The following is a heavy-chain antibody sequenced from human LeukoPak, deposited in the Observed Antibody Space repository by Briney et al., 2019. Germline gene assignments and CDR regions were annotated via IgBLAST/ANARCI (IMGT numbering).Heavy chain of an antibody. D-gene: IGHD6-13*01. CDR2: ISAYTGNT. V-gene: IGHV1-18*01. CDR1: GYTFTSFG. J-gene: IGHJ4*02. CDR3: ARVIAAAPDY. Sequence: ASVKVSCKASGYTFTSFGIGWVRQAPGQGLEWMGWISAYTGNTNYAQKLQGRVTMTTDTSTSTAYMELRSLRSDDTAVYYCARVIAAAPDYWGQGTLVTVSS.